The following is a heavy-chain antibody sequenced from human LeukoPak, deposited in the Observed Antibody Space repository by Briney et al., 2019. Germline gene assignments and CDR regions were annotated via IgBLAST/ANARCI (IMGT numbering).Heavy chain of an antibody. CDR1: GGSFSGYY. J-gene: IGHJ4*02. CDR3: ARGLWFGESRPYYYDY. D-gene: IGHD3-10*01. Sequence: SETLSLTCAVYGGSFSGYYWSWLRQPPGKGLEWMGEINGGSTNYNPSLKSRVTISVDTSMNQFSLKLSSVTPADTAEYYCARGLWFGESRPYYYDYWGQGNLVTVST. V-gene: IGHV4-34*01. CDR2: INGGST.